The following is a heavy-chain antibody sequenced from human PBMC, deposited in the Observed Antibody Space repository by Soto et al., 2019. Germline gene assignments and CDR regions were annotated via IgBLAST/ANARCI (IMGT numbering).Heavy chain of an antibody. CDR1: GDSIITFY. CDR3: ARVRSNLFDY. Sequence: SETLSLTCTVSGDSIITFYCSLSRQPPGKGLEWIVYIHYSGSTNYNPSLKSQVIISVDTSKNQFSLKLSSVTAADTAVYFCARVRSNLFDYWGQGTLVTVSS. V-gene: IGHV4-59*01. CDR2: IHYSGST. D-gene: IGHD3-3*01. J-gene: IGHJ4*02.